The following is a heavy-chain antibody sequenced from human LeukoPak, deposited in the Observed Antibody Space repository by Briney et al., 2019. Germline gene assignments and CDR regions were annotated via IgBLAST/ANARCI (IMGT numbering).Heavy chain of an antibody. CDR1: GYTFTSYG. J-gene: IGHJ5*02. CDR2: ISAYNGNT. CDR3: ARVGDYDILTGYLWYNWFDP. D-gene: IGHD3-9*01. V-gene: IGHV1-18*01. Sequence: ASVKVSRKASGYTFTSYGISWVRQAPGQGLEWMGWISAYNGNTNYAQKLRGRVTMTTDTSTSTAYMELRSLRSDDTAVYYCARVGDYDILTGYLWYNWFDPWGQGTLVTVSS.